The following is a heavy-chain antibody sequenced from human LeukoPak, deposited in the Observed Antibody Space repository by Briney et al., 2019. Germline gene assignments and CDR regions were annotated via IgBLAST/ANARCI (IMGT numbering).Heavy chain of an antibody. J-gene: IGHJ4*02. CDR1: GFTFSIYS. Sequence: GGSLRLSCAASGFTFSIYSMNWVRQAPGKGLEWVSYITSVRRTISYADPVKGRFTISRDNDKRLLYLQMDSLRAGDTAIYYCARSTSGTFDYWGQGMLVTVSS. D-gene: IGHD6-13*01. V-gene: IGHV3-48*01. CDR2: ITSVRRTI. CDR3: ARSTSGTFDY.